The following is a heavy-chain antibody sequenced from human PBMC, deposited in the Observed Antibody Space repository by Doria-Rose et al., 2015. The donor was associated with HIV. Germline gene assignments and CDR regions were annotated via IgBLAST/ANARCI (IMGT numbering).Heavy chain of an antibody. V-gene: IGHV2-26*01. J-gene: IGHJ4*02. CDR1: GVSLSSPGMG. CDR2: IFSNDER. CDR3: ARIKSSRWYHKYYFDF. D-gene: IGHD6-13*01. Sequence: QVTLKESGPVLVKPTETLTLTCTVSGVSLSSPGMGVSWIRQPPGKSLEWLADIFSNDERSYKASLKSRLSIYMVTSKRQVILTMTDMDPVDTATYYCARIKSSRWYHKYYFDFWGQGTLVIVSA.